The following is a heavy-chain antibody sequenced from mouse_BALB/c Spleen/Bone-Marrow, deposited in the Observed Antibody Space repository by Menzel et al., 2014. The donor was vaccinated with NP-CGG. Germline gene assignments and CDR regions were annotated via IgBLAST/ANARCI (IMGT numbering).Heavy chain of an antibody. CDR2: ISTYSGNT. CDR1: GYTFTDYA. Sequence: QVQLQQSGPELVRAGVSVKISCKGSGYTFTDYAMHWVKQSHAKSLEWIGVISTYSGNTNYNQKFKGKATMTVDKSPSTAYMELARLTSEDSAIYYCARGIYYDSTWFAYWGQGTLVTVSA. CDR3: ARGIYYDSTWFAY. D-gene: IGHD2-4*01. V-gene: IGHV1-67*01. J-gene: IGHJ3*01.